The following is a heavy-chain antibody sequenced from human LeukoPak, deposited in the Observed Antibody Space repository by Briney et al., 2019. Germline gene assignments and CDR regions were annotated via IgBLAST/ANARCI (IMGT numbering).Heavy chain of an antibody. D-gene: IGHD7-27*01. CDR2: IHPKTGRT. Sequence: ASVTVSCKASGYTFIDNYFHWVRQAPGQGLEWVGWIHPKTGRTHYAQNFQGRVTLTRGTSISTAYMYLSGLTSDDTAIYYCARDHSWGPDFWGRGTLVTVSS. V-gene: IGHV1-2*02. J-gene: IGHJ4*02. CDR3: ARDHSWGPDF. CDR1: GYTFIDNY.